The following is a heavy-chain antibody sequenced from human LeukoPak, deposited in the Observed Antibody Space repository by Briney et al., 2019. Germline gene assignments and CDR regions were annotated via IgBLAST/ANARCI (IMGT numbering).Heavy chain of an antibody. CDR2: INPSGGST. CDR3: ARDSMVRGVIIPTGYYGMDV. CDR1: GYTFTSYC. D-gene: IGHD3-10*01. Sequence: GASVKVCCKASGYTFTSYCMHWVRQAPGQGLEWMGIINPSGGSTSYAQKFQGRVTMTRDTSTSTVYMELSSLRSEDTAVYYCARDSMVRGVIIPTGYYGMDVRGKGTTVTVSS. V-gene: IGHV1-46*01. J-gene: IGHJ6*04.